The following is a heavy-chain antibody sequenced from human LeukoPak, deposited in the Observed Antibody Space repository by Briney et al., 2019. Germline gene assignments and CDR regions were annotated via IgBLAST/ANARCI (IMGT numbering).Heavy chain of an antibody. D-gene: IGHD2-2*01. Sequence: PGRSLRLSCAASGFTFSSYGMHWVRQAPGKGLEWVAATWYDGSNKYYADSVKGRFTISRDNSKNTLFLQMNSLRAEDTAVYFCARGGHCSTTSCSNYDGKDVWGQGTTLTVSS. V-gene: IGHV3-33*01. CDR2: TWYDGSNK. J-gene: IGHJ6*02. CDR3: ARGGHCSTTSCSNYDGKDV. CDR1: GFTFSSYG.